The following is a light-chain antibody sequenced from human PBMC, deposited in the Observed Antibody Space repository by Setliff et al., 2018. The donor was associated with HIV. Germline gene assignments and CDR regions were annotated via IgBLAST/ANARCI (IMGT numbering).Light chain of an antibody. CDR3: CSNTGSNTYV. CDR1: SGDVGRYNL. CDR2: QAS. V-gene: IGLV2-23*01. J-gene: IGLJ1*01. Sequence: QSALAQPASVSGSPGQSITISCTGTSGDVGRYNLVSWYQQQPSKPPKLMIYQASKRPSGVSNRFSGSKSGNTASLTISGLQAEDEADYYCCSNTGSNTYVFGTGTKVTVL.